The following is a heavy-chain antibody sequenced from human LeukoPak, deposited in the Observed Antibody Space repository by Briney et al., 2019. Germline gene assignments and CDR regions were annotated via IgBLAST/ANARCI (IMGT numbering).Heavy chain of an antibody. CDR1: GFTVSSNY. V-gene: IGHV3-53*01. CDR3: ARGSVGATGFDY. Sequence: GGSLRLSCAASGFTVSSNYMSWVRQAPGKGLEWVSVIYSNDRTYYADSVKGRFTISRDNSKNTLYLQMNSLRAEDTAVYYCARGSVGATGFDYWGQGTLVTVSS. D-gene: IGHD1-26*01. J-gene: IGHJ4*02. CDR2: IYSNDRT.